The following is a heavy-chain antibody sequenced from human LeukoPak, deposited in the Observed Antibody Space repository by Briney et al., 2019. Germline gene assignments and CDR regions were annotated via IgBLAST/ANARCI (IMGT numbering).Heavy chain of an antibody. CDR1: GYTLTELS. CDR2: FDPEDGET. Sequence: ASVRVSCKVSGYTLTELSTHWVRQAPGKGLEWMGGFDPEDGETIYAQKFQGRVTMTEDTSTDTAYMELSSLRSEDTAVYYCATRTFWSGSYYYYMDVWGKGTTVTVSS. CDR3: ATRTFWSGSYYYYMDV. V-gene: IGHV1-24*01. D-gene: IGHD3-3*01. J-gene: IGHJ6*03.